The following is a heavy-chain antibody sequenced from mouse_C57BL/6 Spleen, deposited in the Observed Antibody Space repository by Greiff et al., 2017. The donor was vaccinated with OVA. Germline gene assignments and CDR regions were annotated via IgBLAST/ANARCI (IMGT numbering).Heavy chain of an antibody. D-gene: IGHD3-2*02. V-gene: IGHV1-55*01. CDR2: IYPGSGST. Sequence: QVQLKQPGAELVKPGASVKMSCKASGYTFTSYWITWVKQRPGQGLEWIGDIYPGSGSTNYNEKFKSKATLTVDTSSSTAYMQLSSLTSEDSAVYYCARQLRPRFWFAYWGQGTLVTVSA. J-gene: IGHJ3*01. CDR1: GYTFTSYW. CDR3: ARQLRPRFWFAY.